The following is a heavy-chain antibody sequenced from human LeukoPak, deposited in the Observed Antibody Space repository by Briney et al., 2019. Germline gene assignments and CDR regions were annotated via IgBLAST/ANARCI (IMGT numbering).Heavy chain of an antibody. Sequence: ASAKISCQTSGYNFKTHTVSCVRQVPGQGLEWMGWISGYNRDTAFAQKFQGRVRMTKDTSTTTAYMELRSLTPDDTAVYYCARFWVFGADTSPPYHQGMDLWGRGTTVPVSS. CDR1: GYNFKTHT. CDR3: ARFWVFGADTSPPYHQGMDL. CDR2: ISGYNRDT. D-gene: IGHD3-16*01. V-gene: IGHV1-18*01. J-gene: IGHJ6*02.